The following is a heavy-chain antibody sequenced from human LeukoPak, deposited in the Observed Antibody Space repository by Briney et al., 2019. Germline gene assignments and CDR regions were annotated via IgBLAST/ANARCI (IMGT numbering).Heavy chain of an antibody. V-gene: IGHV3-30*02. J-gene: IGHJ6*02. CDR3: ARDWRNWNIYGMDV. CDR2: IRYDGSNK. D-gene: IGHD1/OR15-1a*01. Sequence: AGGSLRLSCAASGFTFSSYGMHWVRQAPGKGLEWVAFIRYDGSNKYYADSVKGRFTISRDNSKNTLYLQMNSLRAEDTAVYYCARDWRNWNIYGMDVWGQGTTVTVSS. CDR1: GFTFSSYG.